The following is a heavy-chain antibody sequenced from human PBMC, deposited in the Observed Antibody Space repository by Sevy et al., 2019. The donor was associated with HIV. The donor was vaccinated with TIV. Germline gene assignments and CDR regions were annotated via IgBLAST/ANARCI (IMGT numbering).Heavy chain of an antibody. D-gene: IGHD2-21*02. CDR2: IWYDGTIK. V-gene: IGHV3-33*08. CDR1: GFTFSSYV. Sequence: GGSLRLSCAASGFTFSSYVMHWVRQAPGKGLEWVALIWYDGTIKSYADSVKGRFTISRDNSKETLFLQMNSLTPEDTAVYYCARGGGYCGGDCYSIDYWGQGALVTVSS. J-gene: IGHJ4*02. CDR3: ARGGGYCGGDCYSIDY.